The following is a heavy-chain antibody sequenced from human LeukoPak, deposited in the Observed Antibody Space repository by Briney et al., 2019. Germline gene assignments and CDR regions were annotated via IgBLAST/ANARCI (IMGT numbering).Heavy chain of an antibody. J-gene: IGHJ4*02. CDR2: ISYDGSNK. V-gene: IGHV3-30*03. CDR3: ARDPLSRVVGATRGPLNY. D-gene: IGHD1-26*01. CDR1: GFTFSSYG. Sequence: GRSLRLSCAASGFTFSSYGMHWVRQAPGKGLEWVAVISYDGSNKYYADSVKGRFTISRDNSKNTLYLQMNSLRAEDTAVYYCARDPLSRVVGATRGPLNYWGQGTLVTVSS.